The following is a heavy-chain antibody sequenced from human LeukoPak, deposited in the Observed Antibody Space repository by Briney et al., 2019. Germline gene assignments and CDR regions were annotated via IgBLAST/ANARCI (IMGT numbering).Heavy chain of an antibody. V-gene: IGHV4-59*01. Sequence: PSETLSLTCTVSGGSISNYYWSWIRQPPGKGLECIGYIHYSWSTNYNPSLNSRVTISVDTSKNQFSLKLYSVTAADTAVSYCASREGYNFDYWGQGTLVTVSS. CDR1: GGSISNYY. D-gene: IGHD5-24*01. CDR3: ASREGYNFDY. J-gene: IGHJ4*02. CDR2: IHYSWST.